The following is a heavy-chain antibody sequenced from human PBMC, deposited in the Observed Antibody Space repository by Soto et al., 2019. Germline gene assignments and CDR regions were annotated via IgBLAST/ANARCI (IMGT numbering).Heavy chain of an antibody. CDR1: GGSISSGGYY. V-gene: IGHV4-31*03. Sequence: SETLSLTCTVSGGSISSGGYYWSWIRQHPGKGLEWNGYIYYSGSTYYNPSLKSRVTISVDTSKNQFSLKLSSVTAADTAVYYCARSGYSYGPNPLLYWGQETLVTVSS. D-gene: IGHD5-18*01. CDR3: ARSGYSYGPNPLLY. J-gene: IGHJ4*02. CDR2: IYYSGST.